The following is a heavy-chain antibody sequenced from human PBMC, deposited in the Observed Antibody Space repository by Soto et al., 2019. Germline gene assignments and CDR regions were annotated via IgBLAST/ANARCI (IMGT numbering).Heavy chain of an antibody. CDR1: GGSISSSSYY. CDR3: ASLPLDFWSGYRPYNWFDP. CDR2: IYYSGST. J-gene: IGHJ5*02. D-gene: IGHD3-3*01. Sequence: SETLSLTCTVSGGSISSSSYYWGWIRQPPGKGLEWIGSIYYSGSTYYNPSLKGRVTISVDTSKNQFSLRLSSVTAADTAVYYCASLPLDFWSGYRPYNWFDPWGQGTLVTVSS. V-gene: IGHV4-39*01.